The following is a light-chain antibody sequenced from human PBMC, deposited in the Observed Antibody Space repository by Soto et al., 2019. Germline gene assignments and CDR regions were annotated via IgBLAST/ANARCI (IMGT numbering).Light chain of an antibody. Sequence: IQMTQSPSSLSASVGARFTITFRSSQTINNNLNWYQQKPGKAPKLLIYGASSLQSGVPSRLSGSGSGTEFTLTISSLQPEDFATYYCQQSYSIPPITFGQGTRLEIK. V-gene: IGKV1-39*01. CDR3: QQSYSIPPIT. J-gene: IGKJ5*01. CDR1: QTINNN. CDR2: GAS.